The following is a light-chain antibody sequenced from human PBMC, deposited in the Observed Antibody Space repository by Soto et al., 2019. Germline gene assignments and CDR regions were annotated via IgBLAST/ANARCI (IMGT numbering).Light chain of an antibody. J-gene: IGKJ1*01. V-gene: IGKV1-39*01. CDR1: QTISSY. CDR3: QQGFSIPRT. Sequence: IQMTQSPSSLSASVGDRVTITCRASQTISSYVSWYQQKPGKAPQLLIYAASSLQSGVPSRFSGSGSGTDFNPTISSVTPEDFAAYLCQQGFSIPRTFGLGTKV. CDR2: AAS.